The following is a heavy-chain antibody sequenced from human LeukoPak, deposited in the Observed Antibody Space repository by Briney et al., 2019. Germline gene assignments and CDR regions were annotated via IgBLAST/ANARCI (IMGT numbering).Heavy chain of an antibody. CDR2: IRYDGSNK. CDR1: GFTFSSYG. Sequence: PGGSLRLSCAASGFTFSSYGMHWVRQAPGKGLEWVAFIRYDGSNKYYADSVKGRFTISRDNSKNTLYLQMNSLRAEDTAVYYCARSSSWYKNYYYMDVWGKGPRSPSP. CDR3: ARSSSWYKNYYYMDV. J-gene: IGHJ6*03. D-gene: IGHD6-13*01. V-gene: IGHV3-30*02.